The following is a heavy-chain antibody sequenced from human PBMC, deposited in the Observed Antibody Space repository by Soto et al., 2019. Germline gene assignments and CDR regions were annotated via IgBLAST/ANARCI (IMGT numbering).Heavy chain of an antibody. CDR1: GFTFSSYW. CDR2: IKQDGSEK. V-gene: IGHV3-7*01. Sequence: EVQLVESGGGLVQPGESLRLSCAASGFTFSSYWMTWVRQASGKGLEWVANIKQDGSEKYYVDSVRGRFTMSRDNAKNSLYLQMNSLRAEDTAVYYCARVVGATQMDFDYWGQGTLVTVSS. J-gene: IGHJ4*02. D-gene: IGHD1-26*01. CDR3: ARVVGATQMDFDY.